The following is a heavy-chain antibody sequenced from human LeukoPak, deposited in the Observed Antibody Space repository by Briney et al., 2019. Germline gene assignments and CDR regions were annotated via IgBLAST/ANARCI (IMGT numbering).Heavy chain of an antibody. CDR3: ASHSGSYSNWFDP. CDR2: IGVGGGYI. V-gene: IGHV3-23*01. CDR1: GFTFSSYA. D-gene: IGHD1-26*01. Sequence: TGGSLRLSCTTSGFTFSSYAMSWVRQAPGKGLEWVSAIGVGGGYIYYADSVKGRFTISRDNSTNALYLQMNSLRADDTAVYYCASHSGSYSNWFDPWGPGTLVTVSS. J-gene: IGHJ5*02.